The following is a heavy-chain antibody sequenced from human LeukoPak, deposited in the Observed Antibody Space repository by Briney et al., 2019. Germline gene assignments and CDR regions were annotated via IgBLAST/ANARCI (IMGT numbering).Heavy chain of an antibody. CDR1: GFTFGDYA. V-gene: IGHV3-49*03. J-gene: IGHJ6*02. CDR2: IRSKAYGGTT. CDR3: TRDRLLRYFDGTYYYGMDV. Sequence: GGSLRLSCTASGFTFGDYAMSWLRQAPGKGLEWVGFIRSKAYGGTTEYAASVKGRFTISRDDSKSIAYLQMNSLKTEDTAVYYYTRDRLLRYFDGTYYYGMDVWGQGTTVTVSS. D-gene: IGHD3-9*01.